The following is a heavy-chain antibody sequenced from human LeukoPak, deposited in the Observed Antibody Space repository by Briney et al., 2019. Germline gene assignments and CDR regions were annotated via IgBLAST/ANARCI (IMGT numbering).Heavy chain of an antibody. V-gene: IGHV3-13*01. CDR2: IGTAGDT. CDR1: GFTFSSYD. D-gene: IGHD3-22*01. Sequence: AGGSLRLSCAASGFTFSSYDMHWVRQATGKGLEWVSAIGTAGDTYYPGSVKGRFTISRENAKNSLYLQMDSLRAEDTAVYYCARGMLDSSGYYYTTHPDYWGQGILVTVSS. J-gene: IGHJ4*02. CDR3: ARGMLDSSGYYYTTHPDY.